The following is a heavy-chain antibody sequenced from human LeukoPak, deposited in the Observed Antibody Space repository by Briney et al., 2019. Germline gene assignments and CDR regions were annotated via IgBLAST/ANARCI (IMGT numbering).Heavy chain of an antibody. CDR2: TYYRSKWYN. V-gene: IGHV6-1*01. J-gene: IGHJ4*02. CDR3: AGVRGFEELYFDY. D-gene: IGHD3-10*01. CDR1: GDSVSSKSAT. Sequence: SQTLSLTCAITGDSVSSKSATWNWVRQSPSRGLEWLGRTYYRSKWYNDYAVSVKSRITINPDTSKNHFSLQLNSVTPEDTAVYYCAGVRGFEELYFDYWGQGTLVTVSS.